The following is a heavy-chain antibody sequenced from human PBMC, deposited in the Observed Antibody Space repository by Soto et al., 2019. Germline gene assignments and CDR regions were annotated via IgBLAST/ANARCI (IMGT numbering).Heavy chain of an antibody. CDR1: GYTFISYG. Sequence: QVQLVQSGAEVKKPGASVKVSCKASGYTFISYGISWVRQAPGQGLEWMGWISANNANTNYAQNLQGRVTLTTDTSTSTAYMELRSLRPDDTAVYYCARDRGSGWFVYWGQGTLVTVSS. D-gene: IGHD6-19*01. CDR3: ARDRGSGWFVY. CDR2: ISANNANT. J-gene: IGHJ4*02. V-gene: IGHV1-18*01.